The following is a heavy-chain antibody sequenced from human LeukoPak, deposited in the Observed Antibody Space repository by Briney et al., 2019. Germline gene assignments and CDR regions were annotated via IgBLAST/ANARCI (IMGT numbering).Heavy chain of an antibody. CDR1: GFTFSSYA. CDR3: AKGARIAAAGKPLHFQH. CDR2: ISGSGGST. V-gene: IGHV3-23*01. J-gene: IGHJ1*01. D-gene: IGHD6-13*01. Sequence: PGGSLRLSCAASGFTFSSYAMSWVRQAPGKGLEWVSAISGSGGSTYYADSVKGRFTISRDNPKNTLYLQMNSLRAEDTAVYYCAKGARIAAAGKPLHFQHWGQGTLVTVSS.